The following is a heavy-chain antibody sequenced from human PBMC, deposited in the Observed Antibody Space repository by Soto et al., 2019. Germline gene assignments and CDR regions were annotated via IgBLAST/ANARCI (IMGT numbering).Heavy chain of an antibody. D-gene: IGHD3-22*01. CDR3: ARGGTFAYDTSGYSVY. Sequence: ASVKVSCKTSGYTFSAYYMHWVRQAPGQGLEWMGWINPKSGGTLYAQKFQGRVTMTRDTSISTAYMELSRLRSDDTAVYYCARGGTFAYDTSGYSVYWGQGTLVTVSS. CDR2: INPKSGGT. CDR1: GYTFSAYY. J-gene: IGHJ4*02. V-gene: IGHV1-2*02.